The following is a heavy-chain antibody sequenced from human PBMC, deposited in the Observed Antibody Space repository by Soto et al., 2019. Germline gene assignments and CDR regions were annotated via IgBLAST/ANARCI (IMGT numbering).Heavy chain of an antibody. J-gene: IGHJ5*02. D-gene: IGHD3-10*01. Sequence: SETLSLTCTVSGGSISSYYWSWIRQPPGKGLERIGYIYYSGSTNYNPSLKSRVTISVDTSKNQFSLKLSSVTAADTAVYYCARLLFGAANWFDPWGQGTLVTVSS. V-gene: IGHV4-59*01. CDR1: GGSISSYY. CDR3: ARLLFGAANWFDP. CDR2: IYYSGST.